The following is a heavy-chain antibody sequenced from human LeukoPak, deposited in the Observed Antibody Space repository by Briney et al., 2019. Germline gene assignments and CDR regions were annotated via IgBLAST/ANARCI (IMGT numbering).Heavy chain of an antibody. CDR2: ISAYNGNT. J-gene: IGHJ6*02. V-gene: IGHV1-18*01. Sequence: ASVKVSCKASGYTFTNYYISWVRQAPGQGLEWMGWISAYNGNTNYAQKFQGRVTMTTDTSTSTAYMELRSLISDDTAVYYCARGTEYYDILTGPPREGYYYYYGMDVWGQGTTVTVSS. CDR3: ARGTEYYDILTGPPREGYYYYYGMDV. CDR1: GYTFTNYY. D-gene: IGHD3-9*01.